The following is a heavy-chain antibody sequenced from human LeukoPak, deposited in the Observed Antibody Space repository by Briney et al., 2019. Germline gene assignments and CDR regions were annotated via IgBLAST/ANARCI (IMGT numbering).Heavy chain of an antibody. J-gene: IGHJ4*02. CDR3: ASGPQGSSRIPGDY. D-gene: IGHD1-26*01. V-gene: IGHV3-48*03. CDR1: GFTFSSYE. Sequence: GGSLRLSCAASGFTFSSYEMNWVRQAPGKGLEWVSYISSSGSTIYYADSVKGRFTISRDNAKNSLYLQMNSLRAEDTAVYYCASGPQGSSRIPGDYWGQGTLVTVSS. CDR2: ISSSGSTI.